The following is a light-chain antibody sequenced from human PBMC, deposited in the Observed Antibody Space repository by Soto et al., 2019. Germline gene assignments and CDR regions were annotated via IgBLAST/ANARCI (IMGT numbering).Light chain of an antibody. CDR2: EVY. Sequence: QSVLTQPASVSGSPGQSIAISCTGVRTDVDGYDYVSWYQQHPGQAPQLIIYEVYNRPSGVSHRFSGSKSGDTASLTISGLQAEDEADYYCTPYTSSTPFYVFGTGTKVTVL. J-gene: IGLJ1*01. CDR1: RTDVDGYDY. CDR3: TPYTSSTPFYV. V-gene: IGLV2-14*01.